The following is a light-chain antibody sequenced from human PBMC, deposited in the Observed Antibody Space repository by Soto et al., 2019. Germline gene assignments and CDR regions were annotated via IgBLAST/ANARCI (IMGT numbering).Light chain of an antibody. CDR1: QNIRNY. V-gene: IGKV1-39*01. J-gene: IGKJ1*01. Sequence: IQMTQSPSSLSASVGDRVTITCRTTQNIRNYLNWYQQKPGKAPKLLIYAASGLQSGVPSRFSASGSGTDFTLTISYLQPEDFAAYYCQQTYSVTATFGQGTKVE. CDR2: AAS. CDR3: QQTYSVTAT.